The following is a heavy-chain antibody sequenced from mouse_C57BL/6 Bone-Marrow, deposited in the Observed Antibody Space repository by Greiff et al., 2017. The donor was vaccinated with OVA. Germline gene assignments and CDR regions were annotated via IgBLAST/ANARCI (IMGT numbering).Heavy chain of an antibody. J-gene: IGHJ2*01. D-gene: IGHD3-1*01. Sequence: QVTLKESGAELARPGASVKLSCTASGYTFTSYGISWVKQRTGQGLEWIGEIYPRSGNTYYNEKIKGKATLTADKSSSTAYMELRSLTSEDSAVYFCARVWRADFDYWGQGTTLTVSS. CDR1: GYTFTSYG. CDR3: ARVWRADFDY. V-gene: IGHV1-81*01. CDR2: IYPRSGNT.